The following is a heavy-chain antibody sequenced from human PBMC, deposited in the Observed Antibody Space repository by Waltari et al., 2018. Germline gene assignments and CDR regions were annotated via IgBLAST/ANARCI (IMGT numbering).Heavy chain of an antibody. V-gene: IGHV4-34*01. D-gene: IGHD2-2*01. Sequence: QVQLQQWGAGLLKPSETLSLTCAVSGGSFSGYYWSWIRQPPGKGLEWIGEINHSGSTNYNPSLKRRVTISVDTSKNQFSLKLSSVTAADTDVYYCARGRVVVPAASRVFGYWGQGTLVTVSS. CDR1: GGSFSGYY. J-gene: IGHJ4*02. CDR3: ARGRVVVPAASRVFGY. CDR2: INHSGST.